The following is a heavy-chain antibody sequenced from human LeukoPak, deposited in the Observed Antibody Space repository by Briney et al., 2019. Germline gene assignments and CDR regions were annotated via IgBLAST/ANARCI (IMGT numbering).Heavy chain of an antibody. J-gene: IGHJ4*02. Sequence: SETLSLTCAVSGGFISSGGYSWSWIRQPPGKGLEWIGYIYHSGSTYYNPSLKSRVTISVDRSKNQFSLKLSSVTAADTAVYYCARGGDSSGYYTFDYWGQGTLVTVSS. D-gene: IGHD3-22*01. CDR1: GGFISSGGYS. V-gene: IGHV4-30-2*01. CDR3: ARGGDSSGYYTFDY. CDR2: IYHSGST.